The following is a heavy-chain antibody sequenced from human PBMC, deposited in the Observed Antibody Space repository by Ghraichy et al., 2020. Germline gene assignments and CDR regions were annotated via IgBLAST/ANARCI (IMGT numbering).Heavy chain of an antibody. D-gene: IGHD3-3*01. CDR3: ARGGPSFGVITDLFDY. Sequence: GGSLRLSCAASGFTFSSYGMHWVRQAPGKGLEWVAFIWYDGSNKYYADSVKGRFTISRDNSKNTLYLQMNSLRAEDTAVYYCARGGPSFGVITDLFDYCGQRTLVTVSS. J-gene: IGHJ4*01. V-gene: IGHV3-33*01. CDR2: IWYDGSNK. CDR1: GFTFSSYG.